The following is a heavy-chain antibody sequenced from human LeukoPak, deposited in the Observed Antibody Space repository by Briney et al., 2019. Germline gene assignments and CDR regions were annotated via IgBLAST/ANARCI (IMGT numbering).Heavy chain of an antibody. Sequence: ASETRSLTCTVSGGSISGYYWSWIRQPPGKGLEWIGYIYYSGSTNYNPSLKSRVTISVDTSKNQFSLKLSSVTAADTAVYYCARDRRYSYGYDYWGQGTLVTVSS. J-gene: IGHJ4*02. CDR1: GGSISGYY. CDR3: ARDRRYSYGYDY. CDR2: IYYSGST. V-gene: IGHV4-59*01. D-gene: IGHD5-18*01.